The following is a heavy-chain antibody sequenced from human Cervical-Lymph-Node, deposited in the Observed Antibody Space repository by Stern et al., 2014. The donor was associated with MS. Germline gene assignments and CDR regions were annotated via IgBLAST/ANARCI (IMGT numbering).Heavy chain of an antibody. Sequence: VQLVESGAEVKKPGASVKVSCQASGYTFTDYYLHWVRQAPGQGLEWMGWINPVHGGTTSAQNFQGRVTMTRDTAISTAYMELSRLTSDDTAVYYCARTKTVTTYYGMDVWGQGTTVTVSS. D-gene: IGHD4-17*01. CDR3: ARTKTVTTYYGMDV. CDR1: GYTFTDYY. V-gene: IGHV1-2*02. CDR2: INPVHGGT. J-gene: IGHJ6*02.